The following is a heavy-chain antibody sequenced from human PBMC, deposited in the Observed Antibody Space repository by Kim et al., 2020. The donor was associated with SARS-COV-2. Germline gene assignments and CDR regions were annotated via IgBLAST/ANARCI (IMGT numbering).Heavy chain of an antibody. Sequence: SETLSLTCTVSGGSISSSSYYWGWIRQPPGKGLEWIGSIYYSGSTYYNPSLKSRVTISVDTSKNQFSLKLSSVTAADTAVYYCASLRGLVVPAATGAFDIWGQGTMVTVSS. D-gene: IGHD2-2*01. CDR3: ASLRGLVVPAATGAFDI. CDR1: GGSISSSSYY. V-gene: IGHV4-39*01. CDR2: IYYSGST. J-gene: IGHJ3*02.